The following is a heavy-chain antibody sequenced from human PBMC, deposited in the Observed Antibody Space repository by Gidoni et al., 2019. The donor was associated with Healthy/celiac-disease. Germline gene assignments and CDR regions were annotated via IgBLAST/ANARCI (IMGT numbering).Heavy chain of an antibody. CDR2: ISDSGAGT. CDR3: ARTVVVEY. Sequence: EVQLLESGGGLVQPGGSLRLSCAASGFTFNRNAMSWVRQAPGKGLEWVSTISDSGAGTYYADSVKSRFTISRDNSKNTLYLQMNSLRAEDTAVYFCARTVVVEYWGQGTLVTVSS. D-gene: IGHD2-21*01. J-gene: IGHJ4*02. V-gene: IGHV3-23*01. CDR1: GFTFNRNA.